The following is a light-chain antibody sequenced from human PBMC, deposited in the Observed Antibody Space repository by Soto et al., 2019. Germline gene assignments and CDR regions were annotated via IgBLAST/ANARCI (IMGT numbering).Light chain of an antibody. CDR1: SDHSSYP. J-gene: IGLJ2*01. Sequence: QSVLTQSPSASASAGASVRLTCTLSSDHSSYPIAWHHQEPEKGPRFLMKVNNDGSHNKGDGIPDRFSGSSSGAERYLTVSGLQSEDEADYYCQTWGIGTLVFGGGTKLTVL. CDR3: QTWGIGTLV. V-gene: IGLV4-69*01. CDR2: VNNDGSH.